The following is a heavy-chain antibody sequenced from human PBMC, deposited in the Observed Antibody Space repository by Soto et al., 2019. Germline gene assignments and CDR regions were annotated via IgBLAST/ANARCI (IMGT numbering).Heavy chain of an antibody. Sequence: SVKVSCKASGFSFTSSTVQWVRQPRGQRLEWIGWIVVASDNTNYAQKFQERVTITRDMSTGTAYMELSSLRSEDTAVYDCAAETWLQDTFDGWGRGKMVTFSS. CDR2: IVVASDNT. CDR3: AAETWLQDTFDG. CDR1: GFSFTSST. V-gene: IGHV1-58*01. J-gene: IGHJ3*01. D-gene: IGHD5-12*01.